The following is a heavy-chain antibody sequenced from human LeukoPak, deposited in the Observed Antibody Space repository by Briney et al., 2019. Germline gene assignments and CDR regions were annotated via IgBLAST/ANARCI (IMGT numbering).Heavy chain of an antibody. CDR1: GFTFSSYW. D-gene: IGHD1-14*01. Sequence: GGSLRLSCAASGFTFSSYWMSWVRQAPGKGLEWVANIKQDGSEKYYVDSVKGRFTISRDNAKNSLYLQINGLRAEDTAVYYCARVYYRSYYMDVWGKGTTVTVSS. CDR3: ARVYYRSYYMDV. CDR2: IKQDGSEK. V-gene: IGHV3-7*01. J-gene: IGHJ6*03.